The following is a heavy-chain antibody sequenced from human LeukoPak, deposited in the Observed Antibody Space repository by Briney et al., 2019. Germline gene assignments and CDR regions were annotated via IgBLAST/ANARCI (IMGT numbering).Heavy chain of an antibody. J-gene: IGHJ4*02. CDR2: IYYSGST. CDR3: ARHQGYYGSGSYYYFDY. D-gene: IGHD3-10*01. Sequence: PSETLSLTCTVSGGSISSSSYYWGWIRQPPGKGLEWIGSIYYSGSTYYNPSLKSRLTISVDTSKNQFSLKLSSVTAADTAVYYCARHQGYYGSGSYYYFDYWGQGTLVTVSS. V-gene: IGHV4-39*01. CDR1: GGSISSSSYY.